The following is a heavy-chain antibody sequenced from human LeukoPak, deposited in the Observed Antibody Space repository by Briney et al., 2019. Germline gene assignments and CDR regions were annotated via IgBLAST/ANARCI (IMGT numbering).Heavy chain of an antibody. CDR1: GFTFSSYS. D-gene: IGHD3-16*01. CDR3: ARGLGEYGDY. Sequence: PGGSLRLSCAPSGFTFSSYSMNWVRQAPGKGLEWVSSISSSSSYIYYADSVKGRFTISRDNAKNSLYLQMNSLRAEDTAVYYCARGLGEYGDYWGQGTLVTVSS. J-gene: IGHJ4*02. CDR2: ISSSSSYI. V-gene: IGHV3-21*01.